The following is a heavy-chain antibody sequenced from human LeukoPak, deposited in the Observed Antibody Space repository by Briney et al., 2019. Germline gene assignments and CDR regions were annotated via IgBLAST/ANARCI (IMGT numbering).Heavy chain of an antibody. V-gene: IGHV4-59*01. CDR1: GGSISSYY. D-gene: IGHD3-22*01. CDR2: IDHSGST. J-gene: IGHJ3*02. Sequence: SETLSLTCTVSGGSISSYYWGWIRQPPGKGLEWTGSIDHSGSTYYNPSLKSRVTISVDTSKNRFSLKLSSVTAADTAVYYCARDRNYYDSSAFDIWGQGTMVTVSS. CDR3: ARDRNYYDSSAFDI.